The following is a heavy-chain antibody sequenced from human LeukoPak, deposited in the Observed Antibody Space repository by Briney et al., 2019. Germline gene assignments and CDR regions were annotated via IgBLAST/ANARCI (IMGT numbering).Heavy chain of an antibody. J-gene: IGHJ4*02. Sequence: GGSLRLSCAASGFTFSSYGMHWVRQAPGKGLEWVAVIWYDGSNKYYADSVKGRFTISRDNSKNTLYLQVNSLRAEDTAVYYCARGYSYGSRMSGFDYWGQGTLVTVSS. CDR3: ARGYSYGSRMSGFDY. D-gene: IGHD5-18*01. CDR2: IWYDGSNK. CDR1: GFTFSSYG. V-gene: IGHV3-33*01.